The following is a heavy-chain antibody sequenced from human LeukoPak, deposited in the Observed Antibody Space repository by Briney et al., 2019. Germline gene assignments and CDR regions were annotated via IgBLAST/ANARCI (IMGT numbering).Heavy chain of an antibody. CDR3: ARHDDYDIFVDY. Sequence: PSETLSLTCTVSGGSISNYHWGWLRQPPGQELEWIGYAIYSGSTNYNPSLRSRVTISVDTSKNQFSLKLSSVTAADTAVYYCARHDDYDIFVDYWGQGTLVTVSS. CDR2: AIYSGST. D-gene: IGHD3-9*01. V-gene: IGHV4-59*01. CDR1: GGSISNYH. J-gene: IGHJ4*02.